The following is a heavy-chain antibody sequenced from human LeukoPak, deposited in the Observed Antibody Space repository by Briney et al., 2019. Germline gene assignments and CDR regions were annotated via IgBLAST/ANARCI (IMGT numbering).Heavy chain of an antibody. Sequence: ASVKVSCKASGYPFTTYDINWVRQAPGQGLEWVAWMNPNSGGTVYAQKLQGRVTMTTDTSTSTAYMELRSLRSDDTAVYYCATHYYDSSGYYYVLYYWGQGTLVTVSS. J-gene: IGHJ4*02. CDR1: GYPFTTYD. D-gene: IGHD3-22*01. V-gene: IGHV1-8*01. CDR3: ATHYYDSSGYYYVLYY. CDR2: MNPNSGGT.